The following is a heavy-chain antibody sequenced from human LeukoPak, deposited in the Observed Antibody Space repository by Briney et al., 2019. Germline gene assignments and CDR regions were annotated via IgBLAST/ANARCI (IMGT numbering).Heavy chain of an antibody. CDR3: ARGGWGYYFDY. D-gene: IGHD6-19*01. CDR1: GFTFSSYS. Sequence: PGGSLRLSCAASGFTFSSYSMNWVRQAPGKGLEWVSSISSSSYIYYADSVKGRFTISRDNAKNSLYLQMNSLRAEDTAVYYCARGGWGYYFDYWGQGTLVTVSS. J-gene: IGHJ4*02. V-gene: IGHV3-21*01. CDR2: ISSSSYI.